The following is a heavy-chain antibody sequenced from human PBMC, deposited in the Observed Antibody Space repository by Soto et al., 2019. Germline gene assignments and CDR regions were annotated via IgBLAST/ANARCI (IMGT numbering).Heavy chain of an antibody. J-gene: IGHJ6*03. V-gene: IGHV4-34*02. CDR3: ARGLILWFGELSRRGGYYYYMDV. Sequence: QVQLQQWGAGLLKPSETLSLTCAVYGGSFSGYQWTWIRQTPEMGLEWIGEINDSGNINYNPSLKSRVNILVDKAKKQISLRLSSVTAAATAVYYCARGLILWFGELSRRGGYYYYMDVWGKGTTVTVSS. D-gene: IGHD3-10*01. CDR1: GGSFSGYQ. CDR2: INDSGNI.